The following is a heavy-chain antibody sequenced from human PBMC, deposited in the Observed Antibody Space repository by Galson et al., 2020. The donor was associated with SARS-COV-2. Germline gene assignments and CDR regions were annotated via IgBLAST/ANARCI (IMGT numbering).Heavy chain of an antibody. V-gene: IGHV3-30-3*01. D-gene: IGHD6-19*01. CDR1: GFTFSSYA. J-gene: IGHJ6*02. CDR2: ISYDGSNK. Sequence: GGSLRLSCAASGFTFSSYAMHWVRQAPGKGLEWVAVISYDGSNKYYADSVKGRFTISRDNSKNTLYLQMNSLRAEDTAVYYCARDLKGPYRSSGWLYYSYGMDVWGQGTTVTVS. CDR3: ARDLKGPYRSSGWLYYSYGMDV.